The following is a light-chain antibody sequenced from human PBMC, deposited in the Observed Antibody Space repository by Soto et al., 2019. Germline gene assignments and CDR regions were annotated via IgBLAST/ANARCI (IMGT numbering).Light chain of an antibody. CDR3: SSYAGSNTPYV. J-gene: IGLJ1*01. V-gene: IGLV2-8*01. Sequence: QSALTQPPSASGSPGQSVTISCTGTSSDVGGYDYVSWYQQHPGKAPKLMIYEVSRRPSGVPDRFSGSKSGNSASLTVSGLQPEDEADYYCSSYAGSNTPYVFGTGTKVTVL. CDR2: EVS. CDR1: SSDVGGYDY.